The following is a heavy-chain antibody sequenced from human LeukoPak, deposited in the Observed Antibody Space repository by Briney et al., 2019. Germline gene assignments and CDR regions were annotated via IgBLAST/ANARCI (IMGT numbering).Heavy chain of an antibody. D-gene: IGHD3-22*01. CDR2: IDQDGSEK. CDR1: GVIFNQYW. Sequence: GGSLRLSCAASGVIFNQYWMSWVRQAPGRGLEWVANIDQDGSEKHYVDSVKGRFTISRDNARNSLYLQMNSLRAEDTAVYYCARGRFSYDNTGYSSFYYWGQGTLVTVSS. V-gene: IGHV3-7*01. J-gene: IGHJ4*02. CDR3: ARGRFSYDNTGYSSFYY.